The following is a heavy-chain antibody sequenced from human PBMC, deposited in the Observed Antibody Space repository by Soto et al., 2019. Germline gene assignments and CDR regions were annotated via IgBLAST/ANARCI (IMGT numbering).Heavy chain of an antibody. CDR2: ITGSGKSA. CDR1: GFTFSTFV. Sequence: EVQLLESGGGWVQPGGSLRLSCAASGFTFSTFVMTLVRQVPGEGLEWISSITGSGKSAYYADSVKGRVTISRDNSKNTLYLQSSRLGVDDTAVYHCAVHLGENYYTMDVWGQGTTGTVSS. V-gene: IGHV3-23*01. CDR3: AVHLGENYYTMDV. J-gene: IGHJ6*02. D-gene: IGHD3-10*01.